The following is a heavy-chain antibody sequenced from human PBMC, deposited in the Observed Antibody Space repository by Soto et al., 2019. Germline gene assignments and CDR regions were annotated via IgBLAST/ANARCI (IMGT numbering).Heavy chain of an antibody. J-gene: IGHJ4*02. CDR1: GFTFSSYG. D-gene: IGHD4-17*01. V-gene: IGHV3-30*03. CDR3: ARDYATVVTPSGY. Sequence: GGSLRLSCAASGFTFSSYGMHWVRQAPGKGLEWVAVISYDGSNKYYADSVEGRFTISRDNSKNTLYLQMNSLRAEDTAVYYCARDYATVVTPSGYWGQGTLVTVSS. CDR2: ISYDGSNK.